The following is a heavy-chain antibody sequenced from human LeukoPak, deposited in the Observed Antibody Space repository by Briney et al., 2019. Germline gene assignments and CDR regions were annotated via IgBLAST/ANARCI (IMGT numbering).Heavy chain of an antibody. CDR1: GFTFSNYW. Sequence: GGSLRLSCAAAGFTFSNYWMHWDRQAPGKGLVWVSRIKSDGRTNYADSVKGRFTISRDNAKNTVSLQMNSLRAEDTGVYYCARAPSKIGGYYPEYFRHWGQGTLVTVSS. CDR2: IKSDGRT. V-gene: IGHV3-74*01. J-gene: IGHJ1*01. CDR3: ARAPSKIGGYYPEYFRH. D-gene: IGHD3-22*01.